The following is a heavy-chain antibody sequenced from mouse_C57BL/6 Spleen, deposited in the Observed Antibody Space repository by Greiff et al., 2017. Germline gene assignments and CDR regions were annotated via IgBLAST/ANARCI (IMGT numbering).Heavy chain of an antibody. Sequence: QVQLKQPGAELVKPGASVKLSCKASGYTFTSYWMHWVKQRPGQGLEWIGMIHPNSGSTNYNEKFKSKATLTVDKSSSTAYMQLSSLTSEDSAVYYCARSRYYGPHAMDYRGQGTSVTVSS. CDR2: IHPNSGST. D-gene: IGHD1-2*01. CDR1: GYTFTSYW. V-gene: IGHV1-64*01. CDR3: ARSRYYGPHAMDY. J-gene: IGHJ4*01.